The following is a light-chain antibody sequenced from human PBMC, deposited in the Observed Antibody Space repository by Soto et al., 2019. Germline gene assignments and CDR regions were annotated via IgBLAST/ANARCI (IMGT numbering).Light chain of an antibody. V-gene: IGLV3-21*04. Sequence: SYELSQPPSVSVAPGKTATITCGGNNIGSESVHWYQQKPGQAPVLVMDYDSDRPSGIPERFSGSNSGNTATLTIIRVEAADEADYYCQVWDDSSEQQVFGGGTKLTVL. CDR3: QVWDDSSEQQV. CDR1: NIGSES. CDR2: YDS. J-gene: IGLJ3*02.